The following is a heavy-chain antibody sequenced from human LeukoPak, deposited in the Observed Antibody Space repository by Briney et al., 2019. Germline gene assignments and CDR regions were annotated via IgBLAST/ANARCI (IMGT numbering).Heavy chain of an antibody. J-gene: IGHJ3*02. V-gene: IGHV3-9*01. CDR2: ISWDSRTI. CDR1: RLTIEDYA. D-gene: IGHD5-18*01. CDR3: AKASPRYGYKDDAFDI. Sequence: GGSLRLSCAASRLTIEDYAMYWGRQAPGKGLEWVSGISWDSRTINYADSVRGRFTISRDNAKTSLYLQMNSLRPEDTALYYCAKASPRYGYKDDAFDIWGQGTVVT.